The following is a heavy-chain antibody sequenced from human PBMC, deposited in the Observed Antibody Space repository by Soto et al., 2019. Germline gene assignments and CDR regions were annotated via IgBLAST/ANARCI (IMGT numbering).Heavy chain of an antibody. CDR2: ISGSGGST. CDR1: GFTFSSYA. CDR3: AKDGLRGGIAAAGTLGY. J-gene: IGHJ4*02. V-gene: IGHV3-23*01. D-gene: IGHD6-13*01. Sequence: EVQLLESGGGLVQPGGSLRLSCAASGFTFSSYAMSWVRQAPGKGLEWVSAISGSGGSTYYADSVKGRFTISRDNPKNTQYQQMNRLGAEDTDVYYCAKDGLRGGIAAAGTLGYWGQGTLVTVSS.